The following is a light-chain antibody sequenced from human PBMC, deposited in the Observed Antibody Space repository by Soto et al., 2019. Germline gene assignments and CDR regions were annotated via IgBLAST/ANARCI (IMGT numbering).Light chain of an antibody. Sequence: QSVLTQPPSVSEAPRQRVTISCSGSSSNIGNNAVNWYQQLPGKAPKLLIYYDDLLPSGVSDRFSGSKSGTSASLAISGLQSEDEADYYRAAWDDSLNGYVFGTWTKVTVL. CDR2: YDD. J-gene: IGLJ1*01. CDR1: SSNIGNNA. CDR3: AAWDDSLNGYV. V-gene: IGLV1-36*01.